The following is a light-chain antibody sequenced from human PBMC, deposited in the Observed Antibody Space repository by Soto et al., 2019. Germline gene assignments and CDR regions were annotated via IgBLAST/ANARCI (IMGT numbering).Light chain of an antibody. CDR3: LLYHGGSRI. V-gene: IGLV7-43*01. J-gene: IGLJ2*01. CDR2: STS. Sequence: QAVVTQEPSLTVSPGGTVTLTCASSAGTVTNNNFPVWFQQKPGQAPRALIYSTSSRHSWTPARFSGSLLGDKAALTLADVQPDDEADYYCLLYHGGSRIFGGGTKLTVL. CDR1: AGTVTNNNF.